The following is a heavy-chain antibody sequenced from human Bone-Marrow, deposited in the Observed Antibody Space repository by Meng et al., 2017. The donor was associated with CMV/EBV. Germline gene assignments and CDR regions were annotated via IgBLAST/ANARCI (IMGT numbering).Heavy chain of an antibody. CDR3: ARDSTSPGRWGY. V-gene: IGHV3-21*04. CDR1: GFTFSSYS. D-gene: IGHD2-2*01. Sequence: GESLKISCAASGFTFSSYSMNWVRQAPGKGLEWVSSISSSSSYIYYADSVKGRFTISRDDSTNMLFLQMNSLRAEDTAVYYCARDSTSPGRWGYWGQGTLVTVSS. CDR2: ISSSSSYI. J-gene: IGHJ4*02.